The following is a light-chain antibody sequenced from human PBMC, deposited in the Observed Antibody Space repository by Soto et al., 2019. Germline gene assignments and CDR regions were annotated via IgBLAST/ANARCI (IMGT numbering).Light chain of an antibody. CDR2: DVS. CDR1: SSDVGGYNY. J-gene: IGLJ1*01. Sequence: QSALTQPASVSGSPGQSITISCTGTSSDVGGYNYVSWYQQHPGKAPKLMIYDVSNRPSGVSNRSSGSKSGNTASLTISGLQAEDEADYYCSSYRSSSTLYVFGTGTKLTVL. CDR3: SSYRSSSTLYV. V-gene: IGLV2-14*01.